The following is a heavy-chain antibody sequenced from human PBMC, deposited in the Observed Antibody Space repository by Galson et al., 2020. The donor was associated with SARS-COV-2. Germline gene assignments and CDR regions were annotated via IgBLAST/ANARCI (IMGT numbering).Heavy chain of an antibody. CDR3: AREGSWYGWDY. Sequence: GESLKISCAASGFTLTTYGMHWVRQAPGKGLEWLAIIWYDGNKKYYADSVKGRFTISRDTSQNTLYLQMNSLTAEDTALYYCAREGSWYGWDYWGQGTLVTVSS. D-gene: IGHD6-13*01. V-gene: IGHV3-33*01. CDR2: IWYDGNKK. CDR1: GFTLTTYG. J-gene: IGHJ4*02.